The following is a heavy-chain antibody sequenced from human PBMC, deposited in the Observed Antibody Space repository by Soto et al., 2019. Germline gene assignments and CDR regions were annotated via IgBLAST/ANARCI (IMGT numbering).Heavy chain of an antibody. V-gene: IGHV1-69*12. CDR1: GGTFSSYA. D-gene: IGHD4-17*01. CDR3: ASGKTTVSSPYYSYGMDV. CDR2: IIPIFGTA. J-gene: IGHJ6*02. Sequence: QVQLVQSGAEVKKPGSSVKVSCKASGGTFSSYAISWVRQAPGQGLEWMGGIIPIFGTANYAQKFQGRVTITADESTSTAYMELSSLRSEDTAVYYCASGKTTVSSPYYSYGMDVWGQGTTVTVSS.